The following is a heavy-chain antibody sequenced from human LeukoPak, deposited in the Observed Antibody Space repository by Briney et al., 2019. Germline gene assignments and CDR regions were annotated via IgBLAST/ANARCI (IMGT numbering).Heavy chain of an antibody. V-gene: IGHV1-69*04. CDR3: ARALKYCSSTSCPTPYYYYGMDV. D-gene: IGHD2-2*01. CDR2: VIPILGIA. CDR1: GGTFSSYA. Sequence: SVKVSCKASGGTFSSYAIRWVRQAPGQGLEWMGRVIPILGIANYAQKFQGRVTITADRSTSTAYMELSSLRSEDTAVYYCARALKYCSSTSCPTPYYYYGMDVWGQGTTVTVSS. J-gene: IGHJ6*02.